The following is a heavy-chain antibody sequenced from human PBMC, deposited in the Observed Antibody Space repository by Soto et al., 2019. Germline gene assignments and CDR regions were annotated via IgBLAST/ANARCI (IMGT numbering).Heavy chain of an antibody. CDR3: ARDQLYYNDISGRPLNAFDV. CDR1: GFTFSSYW. Sequence: SGGSLRLSCAASGFTFSSYWMTWVRQAPGKGLEWVSYIGIGSSTTYYADSVKGRFTISRDNAKNSLYLQMNSLRAEDTAVYYCARDQLYYNDISGRPLNAFDVWGQGTMVTVS. D-gene: IGHD3-22*01. J-gene: IGHJ3*01. V-gene: IGHV3-48*01. CDR2: IGIGSSTT.